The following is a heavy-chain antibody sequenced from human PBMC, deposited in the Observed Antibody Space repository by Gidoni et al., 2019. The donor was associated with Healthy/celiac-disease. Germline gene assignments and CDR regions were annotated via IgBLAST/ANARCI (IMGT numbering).Heavy chain of an antibody. CDR1: GGSISSSSYY. J-gene: IGHJ4*02. V-gene: IGHV4-39*01. CDR3: ARLRIVGATLDY. CDR2: IYYSGST. Sequence: QLQLQESGPGLVKPSETLSLTCTVSGGSISSSSYYWGWIRQPPGKGLEWIGSIYYSGSTYYNPSLKSRVTISVDTSKNQFSLKLSSVTAADTAVYYCARLRIVGATLDYWGQGTLVTVSS. D-gene: IGHD1-26*01.